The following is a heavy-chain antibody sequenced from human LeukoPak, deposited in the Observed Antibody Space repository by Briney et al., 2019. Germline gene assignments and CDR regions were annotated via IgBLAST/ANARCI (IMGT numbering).Heavy chain of an antibody. CDR3: AIDMADHYYDSSGYYSFDY. Sequence: SVKVSCKASGGTFSSYAISWVRQAPGQGLEWMGRIIPIFGTANYAQKFQGRVTITTDESTSTAYMELSSLRSEDTAVYYCAIDMADHYYDSSGYYSFDYWGQGTLVTVSS. J-gene: IGHJ4*02. V-gene: IGHV1-69*05. D-gene: IGHD3-22*01. CDR2: IIPIFGTA. CDR1: GGTFSSYA.